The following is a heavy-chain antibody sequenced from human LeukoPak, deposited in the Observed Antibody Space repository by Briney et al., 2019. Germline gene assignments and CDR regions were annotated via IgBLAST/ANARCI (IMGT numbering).Heavy chain of an antibody. CDR2: INPRGGSA. J-gene: IGHJ4*02. Sequence: ASVKVSCKASGYTFASFFMHWVRQAPGQGLEWMGIINPRGGSATSAQRFQGRLTVTRDTSTSTVYMELSSLTSEDTAVYYCARDYHGSGSLTTFDSWGQGTLVTVSS. V-gene: IGHV1-46*01. CDR3: ARDYHGSGSLTTFDS. CDR1: GYTFASFF. D-gene: IGHD3-10*01.